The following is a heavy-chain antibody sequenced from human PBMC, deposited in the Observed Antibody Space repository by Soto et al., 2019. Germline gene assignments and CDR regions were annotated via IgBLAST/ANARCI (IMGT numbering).Heavy chain of an antibody. CDR3: ARGPYSSSWYPPNWFDP. CDR1: GGSISSGGYY. V-gene: IGHV4-31*03. J-gene: IGHJ5*02. CDR2: IYYSGST. D-gene: IGHD6-13*01. Sequence: QVQLQESGPGLVKPSQTLSLTYTVSGGSISSGGYYWSWIRQHPGKGLEWIGYIYYSGSTYYNPSLKSRVTISVDTSKNQFSLKLSSVTAADTAVYYCARGPYSSSWYPPNWFDPWGQGTLVTVSS.